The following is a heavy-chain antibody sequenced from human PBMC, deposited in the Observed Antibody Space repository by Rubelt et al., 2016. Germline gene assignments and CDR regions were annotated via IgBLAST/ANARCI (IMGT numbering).Heavy chain of an antibody. J-gene: IGHJ4*02. Sequence: KPSETLSLTCAVYGGSFSGYYWSWIRQPPGKGLEWIGEINHSGSTNYNPSLKSRVTISVDTSKNQFSLKLSSVTAADTAVYYCARARSGSWPQYFDYWGQGTLVTVSS. CDR2: INHSGST. CDR1: GGSFSGYY. D-gene: IGHD3-10*01. V-gene: IGHV4-34*01. CDR3: ARARSGSWPQYFDY.